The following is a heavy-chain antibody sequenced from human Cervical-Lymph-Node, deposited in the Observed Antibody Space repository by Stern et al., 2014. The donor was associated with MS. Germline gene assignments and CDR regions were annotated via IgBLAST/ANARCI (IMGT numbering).Heavy chain of an antibody. D-gene: IGHD3-16*02. CDR2: IIPMCGIA. J-gene: IGHJ4*02. Sequence: QVQLVQSGAEVKKPGSSVKVSCKASGGTFSSYTIGWVRQAPGQGLELMGGIIPMCGIANYAEKYQGRVTITADESTSTAYMDLSTLRSEDTAVYYCARATSDYIWGSYRYLDYWGQGTQVTVSS. CDR3: ARATSDYIWGSYRYLDY. CDR1: GGTFSSYT. V-gene: IGHV1-69*01.